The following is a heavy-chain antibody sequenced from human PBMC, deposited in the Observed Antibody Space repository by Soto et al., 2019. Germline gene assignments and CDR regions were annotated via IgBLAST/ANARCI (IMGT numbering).Heavy chain of an antibody. CDR3: ARQDTTLNWFDP. CDR2: IYYSGTT. CDR1: RGSISSYC. V-gene: IGHV4-59*08. Sequence: SETLPLTCTVSRGSISSYCWTWVRQPPGKGLEWIGNIYYSGTTNYNPSLKSRVTISVDMSKNQFSLKLRSVTAADTAVYYCARQDTTLNWFDPWGQATLVTVSS. D-gene: IGHD1-26*01. J-gene: IGHJ5*02.